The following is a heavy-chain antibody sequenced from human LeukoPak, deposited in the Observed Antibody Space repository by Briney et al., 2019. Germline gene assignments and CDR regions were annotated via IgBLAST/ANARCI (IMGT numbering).Heavy chain of an antibody. Sequence: ASVKVSCKASGYTFTGYFMHWVRQAPGQGLEWMGWINPNSGDTNSAQKFQGRVTMTRDTSINTAYMDLSRLRSDDTAVYYCARDGSLDYWGQGTTVTVSS. V-gene: IGHV1-2*02. CDR2: INPNSGDT. CDR1: GYTFTGYF. CDR3: ARDGSLDY. J-gene: IGHJ4*03.